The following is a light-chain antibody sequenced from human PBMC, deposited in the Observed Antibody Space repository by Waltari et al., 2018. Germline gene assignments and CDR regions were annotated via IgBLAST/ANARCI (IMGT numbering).Light chain of an antibody. V-gene: IGKV1-8*01. CDR2: AAS. CDR3: QQYYDYQRS. CDR1: QSVSTY. Sequence: AIRMTQSPSSLSASTGDRVTITCRASQSVSTYLAWYQQKPGKAPKLLIYAASTLQRGVPLRFSGSGSGTDFTLSISRLQSEDFATYYCQQYYDYQRSFGQGTKVEIK. J-gene: IGKJ1*01.